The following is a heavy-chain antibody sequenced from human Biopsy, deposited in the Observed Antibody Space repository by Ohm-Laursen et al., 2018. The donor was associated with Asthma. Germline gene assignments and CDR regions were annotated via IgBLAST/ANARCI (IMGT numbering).Heavy chain of an antibody. Sequence: ASVKASCKASVCTFFNYAIHGVRQAPGHSLEWMGWSNASNGNTKYSQKFQGRLTISRDTSASTAYMDLSSLRSEDTAVYYCARTYFDFLTGQVHDAFAMWGQGTMVTVSS. CDR3: ARTYFDFLTGQVHDAFAM. D-gene: IGHD3-9*01. J-gene: IGHJ3*02. V-gene: IGHV1-3*01. CDR1: VCTFFNYA. CDR2: SNASNGNT.